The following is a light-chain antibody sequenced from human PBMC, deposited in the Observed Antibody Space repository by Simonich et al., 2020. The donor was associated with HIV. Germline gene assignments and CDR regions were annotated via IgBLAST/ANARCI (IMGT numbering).Light chain of an antibody. CDR2: KAS. Sequence: DIQMTQSPSTLSASVGDSVTITCRASQSISSWLAWYQQKSGKAPKLLIYKASSLKSGVPSRFSGSGSGTEFTLTISSLQPDDFATYFCQQYNSYTWTFGQGSKVEIK. CDR3: QQYNSYTWT. J-gene: IGKJ1*01. CDR1: QSISSW. V-gene: IGKV1-5*03.